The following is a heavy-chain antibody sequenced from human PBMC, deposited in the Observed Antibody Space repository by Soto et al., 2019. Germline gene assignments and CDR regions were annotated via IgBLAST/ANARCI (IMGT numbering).Heavy chain of an antibody. D-gene: IGHD2-21*01. CDR1: GFTFSSYW. CDR3: AGIPRTADNY. V-gene: IGHV3-7*02. J-gene: IGHJ4*01. Sequence: EVQLVESGGDLVQPGGSLRLSCVASGFTFSSYWMSWVRQAPGKGLEWVANIKQDGSDKYYVDSVKGRDSISRGNAQNALYLQMNHQSADDTAGYYGAGIPRTADNYCGHGTLGTVAS. CDR2: IKQDGSDK.